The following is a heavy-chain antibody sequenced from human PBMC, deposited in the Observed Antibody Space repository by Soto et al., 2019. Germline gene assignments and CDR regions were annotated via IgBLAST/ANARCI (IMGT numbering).Heavy chain of an antibody. Sequence: ASVKVSCKASGGTFSSYAISWVRQAPGQGLEWMGIINPSGGSTSYAQKFQGRVTMTRDTSTSTVYMELSSLRSEDTAVYYCARDITVPSRVSRFDYWGQGTLVTVSS. CDR2: INPSGGST. CDR1: GGTFSSYA. V-gene: IGHV1-46*01. CDR3: ARDITVPSRVSRFDY. D-gene: IGHD4-17*01. J-gene: IGHJ4*02.